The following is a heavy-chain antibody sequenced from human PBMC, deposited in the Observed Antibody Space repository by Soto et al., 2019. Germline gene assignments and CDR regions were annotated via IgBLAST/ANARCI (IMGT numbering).Heavy chain of an antibody. D-gene: IGHD3-10*01. CDR1: GFTFSTYG. CDR3: ASDLSGRADV. CDR2: MNEDGGTT. J-gene: IGHJ6*02. V-gene: IGHV3-74*01. Sequence: PGGSLRLSCAASGFTFSTYGTTWVRQAPGKGLEWVSRMNEDGGTTDYADSVKGRFTTSRDNAKNTLYLQMNSLRVEDTAVYYCASDLSGRADVWGQGTTVTVSS.